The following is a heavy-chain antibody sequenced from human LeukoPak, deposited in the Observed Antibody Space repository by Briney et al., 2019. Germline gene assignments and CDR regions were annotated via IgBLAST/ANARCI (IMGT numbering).Heavy chain of an antibody. Sequence: GGSLRLSCAASGFIFSNYAMTWVRQAPAKGLEWVSTISGSGSNTHYADSVKGRFTVSRDNSKKTLFLLMNSLRAEDTAVYYCASWGGVNTNSWYFGPFDYWGQGTLVTVSS. J-gene: IGHJ4*02. D-gene: IGHD6-13*01. CDR2: ISGSGSNT. V-gene: IGHV3-23*01. CDR1: GFIFSNYA. CDR3: ASWGGVNTNSWYFGPFDY.